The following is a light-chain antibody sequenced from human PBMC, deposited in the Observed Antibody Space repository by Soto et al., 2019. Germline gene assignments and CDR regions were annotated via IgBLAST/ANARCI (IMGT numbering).Light chain of an antibody. CDR3: QQANSFPLT. J-gene: IGKJ3*01. CDR2: AAS. Sequence: DIQMTQSPSSVSASVGDSVTITCRASQGVSRWLAWYQQKPGKVPKLLVYAASSLQSGVPSRFSGSGSGTDFTLTISSLQPEDSATYYCQQANSFPLTFGPGTKVDIK. V-gene: IGKV1-12*01. CDR1: QGVSRW.